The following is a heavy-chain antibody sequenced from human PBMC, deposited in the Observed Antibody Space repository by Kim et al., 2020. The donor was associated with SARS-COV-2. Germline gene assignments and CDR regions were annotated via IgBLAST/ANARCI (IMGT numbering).Heavy chain of an antibody. D-gene: IGHD2-21*01. CDR2: ISGSGGST. J-gene: IGHJ4*01. V-gene: IGHV3-23*01. Sequence: GGSLRLSCAASGFTFSSYDMSWVRQAPGKGLEWVSAISGSGGSTYYADSVKGRFIISRDNSKNTLHLQMNSLTAEDAAEYYCAIETGELLFPYHFDYWG. CDR3: AIETGELLFPYHFDY. CDR1: GFTFSSYD.